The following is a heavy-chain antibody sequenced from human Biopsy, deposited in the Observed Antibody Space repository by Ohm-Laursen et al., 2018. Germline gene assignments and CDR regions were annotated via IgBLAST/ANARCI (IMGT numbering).Heavy chain of an antibody. Sequence: GTLSLTCTVSGGSISGHFWSWVRQPAGKGLEWIGRIYSNGNTNYNPSLKSRVSMSVDTPKNHFSLNLTSVTAADTAVYYCARDEGLLRVFDIWGQGTLGTVSS. D-gene: IGHD1-26*01. CDR2: IYSNGNT. J-gene: IGHJ3*02. CDR1: GGSISGHF. V-gene: IGHV4-4*07. CDR3: ARDEGLLRVFDI.